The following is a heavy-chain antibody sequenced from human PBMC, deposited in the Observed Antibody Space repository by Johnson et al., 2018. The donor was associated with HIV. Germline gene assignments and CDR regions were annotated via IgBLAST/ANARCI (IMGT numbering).Heavy chain of an antibody. CDR2: IREDGTEK. V-gene: IGHV3-7*01. Sequence: VQLVESGGGVVRPGGSLRLSCAASGFTFSNYWMSWVRQAPGKGLEWVANIREDGTEKYYVDSVKRRFTISRDNAKNSLYLQMNSLRVEDTATYYCARDLDTGGTTGAFDIWGQGTMVSVSS. J-gene: IGHJ3*02. CDR3: ARDLDTGGTTGAFDI. D-gene: IGHD1-7*01. CDR1: GFTFSNYW.